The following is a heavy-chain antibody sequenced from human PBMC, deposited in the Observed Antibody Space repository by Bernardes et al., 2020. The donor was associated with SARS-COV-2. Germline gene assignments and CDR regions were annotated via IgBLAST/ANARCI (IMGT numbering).Heavy chain of an antibody. Sequence: GGSLRLSCAASGFTFRHFAMSWVRQAPGKGLEWVSGIRDSGDRTFYADSVKGRFTISRDNAKNTLYLQLSSLRAEDTALYFCARSAGMDVWGQGTMVTVSS. CDR1: GFTFRHFA. CDR2: IRDSGDRT. V-gene: IGHV3-23*01. CDR3: ARSAGMDV. J-gene: IGHJ6*02.